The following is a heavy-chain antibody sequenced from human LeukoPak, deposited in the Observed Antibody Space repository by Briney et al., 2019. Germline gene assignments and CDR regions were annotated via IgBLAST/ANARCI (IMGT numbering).Heavy chain of an antibody. CDR3: ARDIQQWLVRGAFDI. Sequence: SETLSLTCAVYGGSFSGHYWTWIRQPPGKGLEWIGEINHSGSTNYNPSLKSRVSMSVDTSKNQFSLKLSSVTAADTAVYYCARDIQQWLVRGAFDIWGQGTMVTVSS. CDR1: GGSFSGHY. V-gene: IGHV4-34*01. CDR2: INHSGST. J-gene: IGHJ3*02. D-gene: IGHD6-19*01.